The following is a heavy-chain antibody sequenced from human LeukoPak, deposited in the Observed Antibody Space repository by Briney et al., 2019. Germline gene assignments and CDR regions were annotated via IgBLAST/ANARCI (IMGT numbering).Heavy chain of an antibody. J-gene: IGHJ4*02. V-gene: IGHV4-59*01. CDR2: IHYSGST. D-gene: IGHD3-3*01. CDR1: GGSISSYY. Sequence: PSETLSLTCTVSGGSISSYYWNWIRQPPGKGLEWIGYIHYSGSTCYNPSLKSRVTISLDTFKNQFSLKVNSVTAADTAVYYCATIFGVANRIDSWGQGTLVTVSS. CDR3: ATIFGVANRIDS.